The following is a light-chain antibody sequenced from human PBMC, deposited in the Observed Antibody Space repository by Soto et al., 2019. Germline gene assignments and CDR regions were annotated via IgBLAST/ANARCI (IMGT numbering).Light chain of an antibody. V-gene: IGLV2-14*03. J-gene: IGLJ3*02. Sequence: QSALTQPASVSGSPGQSITISCTGTSSDVGAYNYVSWYQQYPGKAPKLMIYEVSNRPSGVSNRFSGSKSANTASLTISGLQAGDEADYYCSSYTSSSTWLFGGGTQLTVL. CDR2: EVS. CDR1: SSDVGAYNY. CDR3: SSYTSSSTWL.